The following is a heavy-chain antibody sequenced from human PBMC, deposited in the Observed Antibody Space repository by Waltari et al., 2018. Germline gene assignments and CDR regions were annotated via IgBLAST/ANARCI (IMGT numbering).Heavy chain of an antibody. CDR1: GVTFHNYD. D-gene: IGHD5-12*01. Sequence: QVDLVESGGGVVQPGRSLRLSCAASGVTFHNYDMHWVRQARGKGLEWVAAISFDSNNKYYTDSVKGRFTISRDNSKNMLYLEMNSLGTEDTALYYCASVADTGYKTNWGQGTLVTVSS. J-gene: IGHJ4*02. CDR2: ISFDSNNK. V-gene: IGHV3-30-3*01. CDR3: ASVADTGYKTN.